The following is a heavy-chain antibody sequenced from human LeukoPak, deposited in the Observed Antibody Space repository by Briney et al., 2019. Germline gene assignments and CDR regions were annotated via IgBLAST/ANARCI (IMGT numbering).Heavy chain of an antibody. CDR3: ARSYYDSSGYYYGGLPY. CDR2: ISWSSGSI. CDR1: GFIFNNYA. J-gene: IGHJ4*02. Sequence: PGGSLRLSCAGSGFIFNNYAMHWVRQPPGKGLEWVSGISWSSGSIDYADSVKGRFTISRDNAKNTLYLQMNSLRAEDTAVYYCARSYYDSSGYYYGGLPYWGQGTLVTVSS. V-gene: IGHV3-9*01. D-gene: IGHD3-22*01.